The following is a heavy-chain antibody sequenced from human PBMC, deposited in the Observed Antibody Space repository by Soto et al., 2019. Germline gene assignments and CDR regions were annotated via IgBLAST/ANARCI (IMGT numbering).Heavy chain of an antibody. CDR1: GGSISSYY. Sequence: SETLSLTCTVSGGSISSYYWSWIRQPAGKGLEWIGRIYTSGSTNYNPSLKSRVTMSVDTSENQFSLKLSSVTAADTAVYYCAREGKYYYGSGSYYTSVDYWGQGTLVTVSS. J-gene: IGHJ4*02. V-gene: IGHV4-4*07. D-gene: IGHD3-10*01. CDR2: IYTSGST. CDR3: AREGKYYYGSGSYYTSVDY.